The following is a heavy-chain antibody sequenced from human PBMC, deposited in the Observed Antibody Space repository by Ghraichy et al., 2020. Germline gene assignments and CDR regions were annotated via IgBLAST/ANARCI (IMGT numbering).Heavy chain of an antibody. CDR3: ARGGQELELHY. CDR2: IYYSGNT. D-gene: IGHD1-7*01. Sequence: SETLSLTCTVSGGSISSGDYYWSWIRQPPGKGLEWIGYIYYSGNTYYNPSLKSRVTISVDTSKNQFSLKLSSVNDADTAVYYCARGGQELELHYWGQGTLVTVSS. V-gene: IGHV4-30-4*01. CDR1: GGSISSGDYY. J-gene: IGHJ4*02.